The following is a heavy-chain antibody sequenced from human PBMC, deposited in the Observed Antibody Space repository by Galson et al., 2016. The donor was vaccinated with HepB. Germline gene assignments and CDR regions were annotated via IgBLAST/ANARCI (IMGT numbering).Heavy chain of an antibody. J-gene: IGHJ6*02. V-gene: IGHV3-74*01. Sequence: SLRLSCAASGFIFSSDWMRWVRQVPGKGLVWVSRISPDGTTTIYADSVKGRFTISRDNGKNTLYMQMNSLRVEDTAVYFSARDLGAYQPYYYGMDVWGQGTTVTVSS. CDR1: GFIFSSDW. CDR3: ARDLGAYQPYYYGMDV. CDR2: ISPDGTTT.